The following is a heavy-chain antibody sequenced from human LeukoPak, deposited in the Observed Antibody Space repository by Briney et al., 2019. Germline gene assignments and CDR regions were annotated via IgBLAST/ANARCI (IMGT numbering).Heavy chain of an antibody. V-gene: IGHV3-48*03. CDR1: GFTFSSYE. CDR3: ARGEGGRALDSSGYYYSDY. Sequence: PGGSLRLSCAASGFTFSSYEMNWVRQAPGKGLEWVSYISSSGSTIYYADSVKGRFTISRDNAKNSLYLQMNSLRAEDTAVYYCARGEGGRALDSSGYYYSDYWGQGTLVTVSS. D-gene: IGHD3-22*01. CDR2: ISSSGSTI. J-gene: IGHJ4*02.